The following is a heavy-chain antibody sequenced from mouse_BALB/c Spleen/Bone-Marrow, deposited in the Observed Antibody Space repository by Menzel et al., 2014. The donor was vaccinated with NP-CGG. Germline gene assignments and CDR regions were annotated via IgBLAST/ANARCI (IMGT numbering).Heavy chain of an antibody. J-gene: IGHJ4*01. V-gene: IGHV5-17*02. CDR1: GFTFSNFG. CDR2: ISGVSSTI. Sequence: EVMLVESGGGLVQPGGSRKLSCAASGFTFSNFGIHWVRQAPEKGLEWVAYISGVSSTIYYADTVKGRFTISRDNPKNTLFLQMTSLRSEDTAMYYCARSTWSYYNGMDYWGQGTSATVSS. CDR3: ARSTWSYYNGMDY. D-gene: IGHD1-1*01.